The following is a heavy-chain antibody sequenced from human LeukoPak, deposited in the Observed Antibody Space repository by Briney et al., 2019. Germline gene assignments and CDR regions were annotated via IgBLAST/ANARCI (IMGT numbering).Heavy chain of an antibody. CDR3: AKEAGLHNLYDILTGFFDY. CDR1: GFTFSSYG. J-gene: IGHJ4*02. Sequence: GGSLRLSCAASGFTFSSYGMHWVRQAPGKGLEWVAVISYDGSNKYYADSVKGRFTISRDNSKNTLYLQMNSLRAEDTAVYYRAKEAGLHNLYDILTGFFDYWGQGTLVTVSS. CDR2: ISYDGSNK. D-gene: IGHD3-9*01. V-gene: IGHV3-30*18.